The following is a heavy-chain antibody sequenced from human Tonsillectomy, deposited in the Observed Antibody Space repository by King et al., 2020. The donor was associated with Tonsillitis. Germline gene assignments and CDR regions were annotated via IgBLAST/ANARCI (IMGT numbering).Heavy chain of an antibody. Sequence: VQLVESGAEVKKPGASVKVSCKASGYTFTSYYMHWVRQAPGQGLEWMGIINPSGGSTSYAQKFQGRVTMTRDTSTSTVYMELSSLRSEDTAVYYCAILNARYSSSWHNYYYYYMDVWGKGTTVTVSS. CDR3: AILNARYSSSWHNYYYYYMDV. V-gene: IGHV1-46*01. D-gene: IGHD6-13*01. J-gene: IGHJ6*03. CDR2: INPSGGST. CDR1: GYTFTSYY.